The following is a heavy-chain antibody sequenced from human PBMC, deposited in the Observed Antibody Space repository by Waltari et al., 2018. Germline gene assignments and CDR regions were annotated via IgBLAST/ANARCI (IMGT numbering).Heavy chain of an antibody. CDR3: AKDRARYDVGAFDI. D-gene: IGHD5-12*01. V-gene: IGHV3-23*04. J-gene: IGHJ3*02. CDR1: GFTFSIYA. Sequence: EVQLVESGGGLVQPGGSLRLSCAASGFTFSIYAMSCVRQAPGKGLEWVSAISGSGGSTDYADAVKGRFTISRDNSKNTLYLQMNSLRAEDTAVYYCAKDRARYDVGAFDIWGQGTMVTVSS. CDR2: ISGSGGST.